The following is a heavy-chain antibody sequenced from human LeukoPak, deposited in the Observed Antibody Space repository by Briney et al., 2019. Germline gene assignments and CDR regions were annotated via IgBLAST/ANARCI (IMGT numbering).Heavy chain of an antibody. CDR1: GFTFSSYA. Sequence: TGGSLRLSCSASGFTFSSYAMHWVRRAPGNGLEYVSAISSNGGTIYYADSAKGRFTISRDNSKNTLYLQMSSLRVEDTAVYYCVKGSEAYCDSKSDYWGQGTLVTVSS. CDR3: VKGSEAYCDSKSDY. D-gene: IGHD3-22*01. J-gene: IGHJ4*02. CDR2: ISSNGGTI. V-gene: IGHV3-64D*09.